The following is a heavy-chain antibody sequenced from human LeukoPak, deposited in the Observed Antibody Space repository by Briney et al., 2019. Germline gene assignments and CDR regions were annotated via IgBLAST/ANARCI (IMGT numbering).Heavy chain of an antibody. V-gene: IGHV5-51*01. Sequence: GEALQISCKGSGYCFPTYWIGWGRPMPGKGLERMGNIYPCDSDTRYSPSSQGHVTISADMSISTAYVQWSSLKASDTAMYYCARLEPKNGYINFDYWGQGTPVSVSS. D-gene: IGHD5-24*01. CDR3: ARLEPKNGYINFDY. CDR1: GYCFPTYW. CDR2: IYPCDSDT. J-gene: IGHJ4*02.